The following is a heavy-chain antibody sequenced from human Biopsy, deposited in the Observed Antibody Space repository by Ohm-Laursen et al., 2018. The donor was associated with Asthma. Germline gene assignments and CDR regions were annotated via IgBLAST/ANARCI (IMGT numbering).Heavy chain of an antibody. J-gene: IGHJ4*02. CDR2: INHSGST. Sequence: SETLSLTCAVCGGSFSAYYWSWIRQPPGKGLEWIAEINHSGSTNYNPSLKSRVTMSVDTSKNQLFLKLTSVTAADTAVYYCARDFGGWYYFDNWGQGSLVTVSS. V-gene: IGHV4-34*01. D-gene: IGHD3-3*01. CDR1: GGSFSAYY. CDR3: ARDFGGWYYFDN.